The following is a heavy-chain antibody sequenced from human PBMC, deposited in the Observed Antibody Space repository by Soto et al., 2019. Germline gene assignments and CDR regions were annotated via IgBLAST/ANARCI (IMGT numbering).Heavy chain of an antibody. Sequence: QVQLVESGGGVVQPGRSLRLSCVASGFIFSNYVMYWVRRAPGKGLEWVAIISDDGANEHYADSVKGRFTIPRDNSKKNFYLQLNSLRRDDTAVNYGTRGRTGWGWGNWSDPWGQGPLSPSPQ. CDR3: TRGRTGWGWGNWSDP. J-gene: IGHJ5*02. D-gene: IGHD7-27*01. CDR2: ISDDGANE. V-gene: IGHV3-30-3*01. CDR1: GFIFSNYV.